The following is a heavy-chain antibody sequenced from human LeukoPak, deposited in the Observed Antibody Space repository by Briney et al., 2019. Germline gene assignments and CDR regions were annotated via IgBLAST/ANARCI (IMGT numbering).Heavy chain of an antibody. J-gene: IGHJ5*02. V-gene: IGHV5-51*01. D-gene: IGHD3-16*02. CDR1: GYSFTSYW. CDR3: AGSYLSETNWFDP. Sequence: GESLKISCKGSGYSFTSYWIGWVRQMPGKGLEWMGIIYPGDSDTRYSPSFQGQVTISADKSITTAYLQWSSLKASDTAMYHCAGSYLSETNWFDPWGQGTLVTVSS. CDR2: IYPGDSDT.